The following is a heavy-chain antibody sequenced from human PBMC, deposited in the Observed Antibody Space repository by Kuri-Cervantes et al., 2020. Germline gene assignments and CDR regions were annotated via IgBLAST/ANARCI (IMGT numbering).Heavy chain of an antibody. CDR2: INPNSGGT. J-gene: IGHJ4*02. CDR1: GYTFTGYY. V-gene: IGHV1-2*02. CDR3: ARRERNFCESTRCLFDI. Sequence: ASVKVSCKASGYTFTGYYMHWVRQAPGQGLEWMGWINPNSGGTNYAQKFQGRVTMTRDTSISTAYMELSRLRSDDTAIYYCARRERNFCESTRCLFDIWGQGTLVTVSS. D-gene: IGHD2-2*01.